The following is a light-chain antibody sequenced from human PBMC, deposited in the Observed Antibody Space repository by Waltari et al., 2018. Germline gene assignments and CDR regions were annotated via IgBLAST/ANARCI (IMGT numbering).Light chain of an antibody. Sequence: QSVLTQPPSVSAAPGQRVTISCSGGSSNIGNNDVSWYQQFPGTAPKLLITDNNKRPFGIPVRFSGSKSGTSATLGITGLQTGDEADYYCATWDSRLSVVVFGGGTKVTVL. V-gene: IGLV1-51*01. CDR1: SSNIGNND. J-gene: IGLJ3*02. CDR3: ATWDSRLSVVV. CDR2: DNN.